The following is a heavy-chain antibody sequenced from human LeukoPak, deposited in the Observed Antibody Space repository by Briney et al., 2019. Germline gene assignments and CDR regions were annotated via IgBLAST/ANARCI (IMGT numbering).Heavy chain of an antibody. Sequence: GGSLRLSCAASGFTFSAYTLNWVRQSQWKGLDSLSSIKGSDNYMYHANSVAGRFTVSTDDAQNSIHLQMNSLRVEDTAIYYCARSRGTSMNDKNLLYWGQGILVAVSS. V-gene: IGHV3-21*06. D-gene: IGHD1-1*01. CDR2: IKGSDNYM. J-gene: IGHJ4*02. CDR3: ARSRGTSMNDKNLLY. CDR1: GFTFSAYT.